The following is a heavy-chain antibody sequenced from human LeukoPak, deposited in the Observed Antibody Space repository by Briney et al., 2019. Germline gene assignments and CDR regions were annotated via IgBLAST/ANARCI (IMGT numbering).Heavy chain of an antibody. CDR1: GFTFSNYE. CDR3: ARGRGSLGSYYSFDH. J-gene: IGHJ4*02. V-gene: IGHV3-48*03. D-gene: IGHD3-10*01. Sequence: GGSLILSCAASGFTFSNYEMNWVRQAPGKGLEWVSYIDARSTTIHYADSVKGRFTISRDNAKNSLHLQMNRLGAEDTAVYYCARGRGSLGSYYSFDHWGQGTQITVSS. CDR2: IDARSTTI.